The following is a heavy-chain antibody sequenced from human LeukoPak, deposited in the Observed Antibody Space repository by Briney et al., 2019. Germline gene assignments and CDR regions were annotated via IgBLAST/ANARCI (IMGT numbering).Heavy chain of an antibody. CDR2: IGGSDGNT. Sequence: GGSLRLSCAASGFTFDDYGMSWVRQAPGKGLEWVLSIGGSDGNTHYAASVKGRFTISRDNSKNTLFLQMNSLRAEDTAVYYCAKHLTGTKSFDYWGQGTLVTVSS. D-gene: IGHD2-8*01. CDR3: AKHLTGTKSFDY. J-gene: IGHJ4*02. CDR1: GFTFDDYG. V-gene: IGHV3-23*01.